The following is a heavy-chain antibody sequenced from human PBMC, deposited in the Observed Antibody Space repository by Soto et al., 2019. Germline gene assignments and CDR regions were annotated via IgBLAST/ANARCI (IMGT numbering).Heavy chain of an antibody. V-gene: IGHV4-30-4*01. CDR2: IYYSGST. J-gene: IGHJ6*02. D-gene: IGHD6-13*01. CDR3: ARDSSSEEGGYGMDV. Sequence: TLSLTGTVSVGSISSGDYYWSWIRQPPGKGLEWIGYIYYSGSTYYNPSLKSRVTISVDTSKNQFSLKLSSVTAADTAVYYCARDSSSEEGGYGMDVWGQGTTVTVSS. CDR1: VGSISSGDYY.